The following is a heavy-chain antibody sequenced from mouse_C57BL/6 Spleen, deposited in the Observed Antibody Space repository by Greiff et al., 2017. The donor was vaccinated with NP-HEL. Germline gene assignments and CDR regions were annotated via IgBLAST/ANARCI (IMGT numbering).Heavy chain of an antibody. CDR2: ISYDGSN. V-gene: IGHV3-6*01. CDR1: GYSITSGYY. Sequence: DVKLQESGPGLVKPSQSLSLTCSVTGYSITSGYYWNWIRQFPGNKLEWMGNISYDGSNNYNPSLKNRISITRDTSKNQFFLKLNSVTTEDTATYYRARTYDYVFDNWGQGTTLTVSS. J-gene: IGHJ2*01. D-gene: IGHD2-4*01. CDR3: ARTYDYVFDN.